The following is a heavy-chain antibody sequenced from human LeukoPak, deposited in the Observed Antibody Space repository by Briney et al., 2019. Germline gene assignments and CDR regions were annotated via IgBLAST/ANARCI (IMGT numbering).Heavy chain of an antibody. CDR3: AKVAVAGTGWFDP. D-gene: IGHD6-19*01. Sequence: PGGSLRLSCAASGFTFSSYSMNWVRQAPGKGLEWVSYISSSSSTIYYADSVKGRFTISRDNAKNSLYLQMNSLRAEDTAVYYCAKVAVAGTGWFDPWGQGTLVTVSS. CDR1: GFTFSSYS. CDR2: ISSSSSTI. J-gene: IGHJ5*02. V-gene: IGHV3-48*01.